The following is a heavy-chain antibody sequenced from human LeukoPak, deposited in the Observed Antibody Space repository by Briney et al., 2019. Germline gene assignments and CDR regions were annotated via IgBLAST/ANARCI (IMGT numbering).Heavy chain of an antibody. CDR3: ARLQQQLVRGNWFDP. CDR1: GYSFTSYW. D-gene: IGHD6-13*01. J-gene: IGHJ5*02. Sequence: GESLMISCKGSGYSFTSYWIGWVRQMPGKGLEWMGIIYPGDSDTRYSPSFQGQVTISADKSISTAYLQWSSLKASDTAMCYCARLQQQLVRGNWFDPWGQGTLVTVSS. V-gene: IGHV5-51*01. CDR2: IYPGDSDT.